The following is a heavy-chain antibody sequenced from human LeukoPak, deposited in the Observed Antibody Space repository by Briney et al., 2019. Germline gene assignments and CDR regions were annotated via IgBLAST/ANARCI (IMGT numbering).Heavy chain of an antibody. V-gene: IGHV3-21*01. J-gene: IGHJ4*02. CDR1: GFTFSSYN. D-gene: IGHD1-26*01. Sequence: PGGSLRLSCAASGFTFSSYNMNWVRQAPGKGLEWVSSISSSSIYIYYADSVKGRSTFSRDNAKNSLYLQMNSLRAEDTAVYYCARGELWKYYFDYWGQGTLVTVSS. CDR3: ARGELWKYYFDY. CDR2: ISSSSIYI.